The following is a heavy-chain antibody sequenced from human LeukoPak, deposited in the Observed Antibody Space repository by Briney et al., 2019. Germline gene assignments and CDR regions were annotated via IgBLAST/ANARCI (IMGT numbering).Heavy chain of an antibody. CDR1: GYTFSSYA. V-gene: IGHV3-23*01. Sequence: PGGSLRLSCAASGYTFSSYAMSWVCQAPGKGLEWVSLISDSGGNAYYADSVKGRFTISRDNSKNTLYLQMNSLRVEDTAIYYCAKDRPEDYWGQGTLVTVSS. CDR3: AKDRPEDY. CDR2: ISDSGGNA. J-gene: IGHJ4*02.